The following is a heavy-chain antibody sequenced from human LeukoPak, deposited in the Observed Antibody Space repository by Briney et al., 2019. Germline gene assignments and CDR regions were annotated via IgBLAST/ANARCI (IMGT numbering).Heavy chain of an antibody. CDR3: ARGTMTDAFDI. V-gene: IGHV4-61*02. CDR1: GGSISSGSYY. D-gene: IGHD3-22*01. CDR2: IYTSGST. Sequence: SETLSLTCTVSGGSISSGSYYWSWIRQPAGKGLVWIGRIYTSGSTNYNPSLKSRVTISVDTSKNQFSLKLSPVTAADTAVYYCARGTMTDAFDIWGQGTMVTVSS. J-gene: IGHJ3*02.